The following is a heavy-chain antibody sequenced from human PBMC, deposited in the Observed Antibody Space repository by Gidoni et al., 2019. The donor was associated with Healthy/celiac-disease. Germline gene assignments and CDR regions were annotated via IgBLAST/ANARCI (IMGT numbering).Heavy chain of an antibody. J-gene: IGHJ4*02. V-gene: IGHV4-31*03. CDR2: IYYRGST. Sequence: QVQLQESGPGLVKPSQTLSLTCTVSGGSISSGGYYWSWIRQHPGKGLEWIAYIYYRGSTYYNPSLKSRVTISVDTSKNQFSLKLSSVTAADPAVYYFARCGSSGYVAGGVDYWGQGTLVTVSS. CDR1: GGSISSGGYY. CDR3: ARCGSSGYVAGGVDY. D-gene: IGHD3-22*01.